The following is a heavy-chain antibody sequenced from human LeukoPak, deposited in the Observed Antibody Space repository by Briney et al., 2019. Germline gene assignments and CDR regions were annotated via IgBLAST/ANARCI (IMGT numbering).Heavy chain of an antibody. J-gene: IGHJ5*02. D-gene: IGHD7-27*01. Sequence: GGSLRLSCAASGFTFSSYAMSWVRQAPGKGLEWVSAISGSGGSTYYADSVKGRFTISRDNSKNTLYLQMNSLRAEDTAVYYCAKDLALTGEMSWFDPWGQGTLVTVSS. V-gene: IGHV3-23*01. CDR3: AKDLALTGEMSWFDP. CDR1: GFTFSSYA. CDR2: ISGSGGST.